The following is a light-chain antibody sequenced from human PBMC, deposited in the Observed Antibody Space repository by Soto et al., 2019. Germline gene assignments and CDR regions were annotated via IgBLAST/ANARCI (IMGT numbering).Light chain of an antibody. CDR2: GAS. CDR3: QQYNNWPPWT. Sequence: EIVLTQSPATLSVSPAERATLXCRASQSVSSNLAWYQQKPGQAPRLLIYGASTRATGIPARFSGSGSGTEFTLTISSLQSEDFAVYYCQQYNNWPPWTFGQGTKVDIK. CDR1: QSVSSN. V-gene: IGKV3-15*01. J-gene: IGKJ1*01.